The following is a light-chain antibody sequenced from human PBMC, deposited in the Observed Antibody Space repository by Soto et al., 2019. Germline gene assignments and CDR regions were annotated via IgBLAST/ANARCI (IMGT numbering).Light chain of an antibody. J-gene: IGLJ2*01. CDR1: SSNIGAGYD. Sequence: QSVLTQPPSVSGAPGQRVTISCTGSSSNIGAGYDVHWYQQLPGTAPKLLIYGNSNRPSGVPDRFSGSKSGTSASLAITGLQAEDEADYYCQSYDSSRVVVFGGGTKVTVL. V-gene: IGLV1-40*01. CDR3: QSYDSSRVVV. CDR2: GNS.